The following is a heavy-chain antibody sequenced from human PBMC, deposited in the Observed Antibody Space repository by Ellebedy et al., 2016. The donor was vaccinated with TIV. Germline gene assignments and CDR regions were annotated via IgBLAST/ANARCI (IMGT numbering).Heavy chain of an antibody. Sequence: PGESLKISCAASGFTFSRNSMNWVRQAPGKGLEWISFITSSGTTIFYADSVRGRFTISRDNAKKSLYLQMNSLRAEDTAVYYCASLRNDLGDYVGYWGQGTLVTVSS. CDR1: GFTFSRNS. CDR2: ITSSGTTI. D-gene: IGHD4-17*01. CDR3: ASLRNDLGDYVGY. J-gene: IGHJ4*02. V-gene: IGHV3-48*04.